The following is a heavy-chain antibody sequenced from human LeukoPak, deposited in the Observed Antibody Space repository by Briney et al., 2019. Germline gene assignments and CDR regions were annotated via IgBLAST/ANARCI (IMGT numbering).Heavy chain of an antibody. Sequence: SGTLSLTCAVSGGSISSSNWWSWVRQPPGKGLEWIGEIYHSGSTNYNPSLKSRVTISVDKSKNQFSLKLSSVTAADTAVYYCARESSGWFRFFDYWGQGTLVTVSS. J-gene: IGHJ4*02. CDR3: ARESSGWFRFFDY. D-gene: IGHD6-19*01. V-gene: IGHV4-4*02. CDR2: IYHSGST. CDR1: GGSISSSNW.